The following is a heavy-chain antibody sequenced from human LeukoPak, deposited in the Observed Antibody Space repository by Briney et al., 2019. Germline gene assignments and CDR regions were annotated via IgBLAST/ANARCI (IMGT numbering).Heavy chain of an antibody. D-gene: IGHD6-13*01. V-gene: IGHV1-46*01. CDR2: INPSGGST. J-gene: IGHJ4*02. Sequence: GASVKVSCKASGYSFSTYYIHWVRQAPGQGLEWMGIINPSGGSTSYAQKFQGRVTMTRDTSTSTVYMELSSLRSEDTAVYYCARDYRGSSWYDWGQGTLVTVSS. CDR3: ARDYRGSSWYD. CDR1: GYSFSTYY.